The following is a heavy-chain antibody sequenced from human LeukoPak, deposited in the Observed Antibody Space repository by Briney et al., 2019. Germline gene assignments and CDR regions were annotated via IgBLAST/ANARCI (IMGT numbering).Heavy chain of an antibody. V-gene: IGHV1-69*05. Sequence: SVKISCKASGGTFSSYAISWVRQAPGQGLEWMGRIIPIFGTANYAQKFQGRVTITTDESTSTAYMELSSLRSEDTAVYYCAGDNGDYVGAFDIWGQGTMVTVPS. CDR1: GGTFSSYA. CDR2: IIPIFGTA. J-gene: IGHJ3*02. CDR3: AGDNGDYVGAFDI. D-gene: IGHD4-17*01.